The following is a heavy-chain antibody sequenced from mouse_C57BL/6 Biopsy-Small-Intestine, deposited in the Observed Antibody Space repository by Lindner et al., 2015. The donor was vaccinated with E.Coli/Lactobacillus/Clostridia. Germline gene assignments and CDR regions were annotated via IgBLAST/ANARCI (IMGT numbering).Heavy chain of an antibody. V-gene: IGHV1-84*02. CDR2: INPNSGGA. CDR1: GYTFTAYY. D-gene: IGHD1-1*01. J-gene: IGHJ2*01. CDR3: ARVGKYSSSWYLDH. Sequence: SVKVSCKASGYTFTAYYIQWVRQAPGQGLELMGWINPNSGGAEYTQKFQGRVTMTSDTSISTAYMELSRLTSDDTAVYYCARVGKYSSSWYLDHWGQGNPGHRLL.